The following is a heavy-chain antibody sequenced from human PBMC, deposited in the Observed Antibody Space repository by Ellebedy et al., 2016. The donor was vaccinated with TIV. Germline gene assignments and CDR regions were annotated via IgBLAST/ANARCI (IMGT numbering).Heavy chain of an antibody. J-gene: IGHJ4*02. V-gene: IGHV3-21*01. Sequence: GESLKISCAASGFTFSSYSLDWVRQAPGKGLEWVSSISTISSYADSVGGRFTISRDNAKNSLYLQMNSLRAEDTAVYYCSRGGGCGGGTCYYPDFWGQGTLVTVSS. D-gene: IGHD2-15*01. CDR3: SRGGGCGGGTCYYPDF. CDR2: ISTISSY. CDR1: GFTFSSYS.